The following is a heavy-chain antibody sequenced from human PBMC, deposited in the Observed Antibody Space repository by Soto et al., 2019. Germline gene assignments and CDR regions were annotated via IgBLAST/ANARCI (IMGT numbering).Heavy chain of an antibody. J-gene: IGHJ6*02. Sequence: WASVKVSCKASGYTFTSYYMHWVRQAPGQGLEWMGIINPSGGSTSYAQKFQGRVTMTRDTSTSTVYMELSSLRSEDTAVYYCARDRLVISINYYYGMDVWGQGTTVTVSS. CDR3: ARDRLVISINYYYGMDV. CDR1: GYTFTSYY. CDR2: INPSGGST. V-gene: IGHV1-46*01. D-gene: IGHD3-9*01.